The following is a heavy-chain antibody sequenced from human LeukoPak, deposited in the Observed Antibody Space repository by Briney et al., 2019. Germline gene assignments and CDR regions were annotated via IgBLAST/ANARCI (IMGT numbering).Heavy chain of an antibody. Sequence: GASVKVSCKASGGTFSSYAISGVRQAPGQGLEWMGGIIPIFGTANYAQKFQGRVTITTDESTSTAYMELSSLRSEDTAVYYCARDNGVYPDVYYYYYMDVWGKGTTVTVSS. CDR3: ARDNGVYPDVYYYYYMDV. CDR2: IIPIFGTA. J-gene: IGHJ6*03. D-gene: IGHD2-8*01. CDR1: GGTFSSYA. V-gene: IGHV1-69*05.